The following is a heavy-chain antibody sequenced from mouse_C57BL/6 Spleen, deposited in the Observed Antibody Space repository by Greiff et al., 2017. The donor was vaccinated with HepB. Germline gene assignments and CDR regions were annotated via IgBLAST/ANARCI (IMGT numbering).Heavy chain of an antibody. D-gene: IGHD1-1*01. V-gene: IGHV1-55*01. CDR1: GYTFTSYW. CDR2: IYPGSGST. CDR3: ARWGSLNYCGSRLFDY. J-gene: IGHJ2*01. Sequence: QVQLQQPGAELVKPGASVKMSCKASGYTFTSYWITWVKQRPGQGLEWIGDIYPGSGSTNYNEKFKSKATLTVDTSSSTAYMQLSSLTSEDSAVYYCARWGSLNYCGSRLFDYWGQGTTLTVSS.